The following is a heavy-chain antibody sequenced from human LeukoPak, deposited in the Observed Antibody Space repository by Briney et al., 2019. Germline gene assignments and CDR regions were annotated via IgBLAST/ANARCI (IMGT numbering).Heavy chain of an antibody. CDR1: GFTFSSYG. Sequence: QPGGSLRLSCAASGFTFSSYGMSWVRQAPGKGLEWVANIKQDGSEKYYVDSVKGRFTISRDNAKNTLYLQMNSLRAEDTAVYYCAGARPDGGDAFDIWGQGTMVTVSS. CDR2: IKQDGSEK. V-gene: IGHV3-7*01. CDR3: AGARPDGGDAFDI. D-gene: IGHD6-6*01. J-gene: IGHJ3*02.